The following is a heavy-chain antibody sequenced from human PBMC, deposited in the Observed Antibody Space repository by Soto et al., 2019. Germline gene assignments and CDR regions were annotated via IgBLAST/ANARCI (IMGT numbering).Heavy chain of an antibody. J-gene: IGHJ4*02. CDR2: INGRSNYV. Sequence: EVQVVESGGGLVKPGGSLRLSCVFSGFTFSTYTMNWVRQAPGKGLEWVSSINGRSNYVYYADSVKGRFTISRDNAKNSLYMQMNRLRAEDTAIYYCAREDGVVGSSSAFDHWGLGALVTVSS. CDR1: GFTFSTYT. CDR3: AREDGVVGSSSAFDH. D-gene: IGHD1-26*01. V-gene: IGHV3-21*01.